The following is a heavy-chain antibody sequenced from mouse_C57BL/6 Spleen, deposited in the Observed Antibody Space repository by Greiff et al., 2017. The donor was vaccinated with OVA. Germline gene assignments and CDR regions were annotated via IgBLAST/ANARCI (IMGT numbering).Heavy chain of an antibody. CDR1: GYTFTDYE. D-gene: IGHD1-2*01. CDR2: IDPETGGT. Sequence: QVQLKQSGAELVRPGASVTLSCKASGYTFTDYEMHWVKQTPVHGLEWIGAIDPETGGTAYNQKFKGKAILTADKSSSTAYMELRSLTSEDSAVYYCTRGDITTAYYFDYWGQGTTLTVSS. J-gene: IGHJ2*01. CDR3: TRGDITTAYYFDY. V-gene: IGHV1-15*01.